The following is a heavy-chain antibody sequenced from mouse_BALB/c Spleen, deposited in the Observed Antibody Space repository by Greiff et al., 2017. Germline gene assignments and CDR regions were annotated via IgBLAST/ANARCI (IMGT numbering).Heavy chain of an antibody. Sequence: DLVKPGASVKLSCKASGYTFTSYWMNWIKQRPGQGLEWVGRIAPGSGSTYYNEMFKGKATQTVDTSSSTAYVQLSSLSSEDSAVYICAGQACIAYWGQGTLVTVSA. V-gene: IGHV1S41*01. CDR2: IAPGSGST. CDR1: GYTFTSYW. D-gene: IGHD3-2*02. J-gene: IGHJ3*01. CDR3: AGQACIAY.